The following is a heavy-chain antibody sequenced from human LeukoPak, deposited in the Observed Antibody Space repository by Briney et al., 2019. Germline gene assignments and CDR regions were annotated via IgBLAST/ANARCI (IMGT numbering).Heavy chain of an antibody. V-gene: IGHV1-69*06. CDR2: IIPIFGTA. CDR1: GGTFSSYA. J-gene: IGHJ4*02. CDR3: ARKGYGSSGYFFY. Sequence: SVKVSCKASGGTFSSYAISWVRQAPGQGLEWMGGIIPIFGTANYAQKFQGRVTITADKSTSTAYMELSSLRSEDTAVYYCARKGYGSSGYFFYWGQGTLVTVSS. D-gene: IGHD3-22*01.